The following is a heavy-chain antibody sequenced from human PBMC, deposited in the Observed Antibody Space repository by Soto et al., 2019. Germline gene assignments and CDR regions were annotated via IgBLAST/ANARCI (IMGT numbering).Heavy chain of an antibody. Sequence: EVHLVQSGGGFVQPGGSLRLSCAASGFTFSRSPMGWVRQVPGKGLEWISAIRDDGSSVYYVDSVKGRFTISRDNSKNTSSLRMKNLRAEDTAIYYCVRDRYTMSDFWSAFSRDWGQGALVIVSS. CDR2: IRDDGSSV. CDR3: VRDRYTMSDFWSAFSRD. CDR1: GFTFSRSP. V-gene: IGHV3-23*04. D-gene: IGHD3-3*01. J-gene: IGHJ4*02.